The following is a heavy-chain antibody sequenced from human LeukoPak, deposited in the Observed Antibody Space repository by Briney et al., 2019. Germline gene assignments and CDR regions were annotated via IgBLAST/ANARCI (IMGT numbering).Heavy chain of an antibody. V-gene: IGHV2-70*04. D-gene: IGHD6-19*01. CDR3: ARYSRGWDYMDV. Sequence: ESGPALVKPTQTLTLTCNFSGFSLSTQRMRVSWIRQTPGKALEWLARIDWDDDKFYSTSLRTRLTISKDTSKNQVVLTITNMDPADTGTYYCARYSRGWDYMDVWGKGTTVTVSS. J-gene: IGHJ6*03. CDR1: GFSLSTQRMR. CDR2: IDWDDDK.